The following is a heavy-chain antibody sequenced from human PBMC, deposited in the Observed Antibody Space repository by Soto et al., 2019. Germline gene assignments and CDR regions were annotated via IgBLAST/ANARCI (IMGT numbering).Heavy chain of an antibody. Sequence: LSLTCIVSGDSITSHLWTWIRQPPGKGLEWIGLMHYSGNTNFNPSLKSRVTMSVDTSKNQFSLKLSSVTAADTAVYYCWLYREVVLAATRGAFDYWGQGTLVTVSS. CDR1: GDSITSHL. CDR3: WLYREVVLAATRGAFDY. V-gene: IGHV4-59*08. J-gene: IGHJ4*02. D-gene: IGHD2-15*01. CDR2: MHYSGNT.